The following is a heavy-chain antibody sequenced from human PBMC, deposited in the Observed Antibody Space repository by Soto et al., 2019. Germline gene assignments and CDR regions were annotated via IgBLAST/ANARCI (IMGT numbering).Heavy chain of an antibody. CDR1: GGSFTGYY. Sequence: SETLSLTCAVYGGSFTGYYRSWIRQPPGKGLEWIGEINHSGSTNYNPSLKSRVTISVDTSKNQFSLKLSSVTAADTAVYYCARVGLEDIVVLPVPPGGYYYGMDVWGQGTSVT. J-gene: IGHJ6*02. D-gene: IGHD2-2*01. CDR2: INHSGST. V-gene: IGHV4-34*01. CDR3: ARVGLEDIVVLPVPPGGYYYGMDV.